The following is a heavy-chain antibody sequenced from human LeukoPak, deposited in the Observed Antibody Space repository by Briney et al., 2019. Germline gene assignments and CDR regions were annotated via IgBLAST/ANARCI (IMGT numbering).Heavy chain of an antibody. D-gene: IGHD3-16*01. V-gene: IGHV4-59*11. J-gene: IGHJ6*02. Sequence: SETLSLTCTVSGGSISGHYWTWLRQPPGKGLEWIGQIHYSGRPDYNPSLKSRVTISVDTSKNQLSLKVTSVTGADTAVYYCARFGVDYDMDVWGQGTTVTVSS. CDR3: ARFGVDYDMDV. CDR1: GGSISGHY. CDR2: IHYSGRP.